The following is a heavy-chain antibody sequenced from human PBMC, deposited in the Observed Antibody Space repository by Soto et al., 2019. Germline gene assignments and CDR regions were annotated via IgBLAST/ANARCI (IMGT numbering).Heavy chain of an antibody. CDR1: GCTFSSYA. J-gene: IGHJ3*02. D-gene: IGHD3-10*01. V-gene: IGHV3-23*01. CDR3: AKASYYYDAFDI. Sequence: PGGSLRLSCAASGCTFSSYAMSWVRQAPGKGLEWVSAISGSGGSTYYADSVKGRFTISRDNSKNTLYLQMNSLRAEDTAVYYCAKASYYYDAFDIWGQGTMVTVSS. CDR2: ISGSGGST.